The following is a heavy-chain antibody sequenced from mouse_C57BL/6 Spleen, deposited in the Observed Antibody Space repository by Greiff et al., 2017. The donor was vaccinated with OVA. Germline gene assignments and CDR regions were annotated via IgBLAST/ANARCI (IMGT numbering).Heavy chain of an antibody. V-gene: IGHV14-4*01. CDR3: TTNWYFDY. CDR2: IDPENGDT. D-gene: IGHD4-1*01. CDR1: GFNIKDDY. Sequence: EVKLVESGAELVRPGASVKLSCTASGFNIKDDYMHWVKQRPEQGLEWIGWIDPENGDTEYASKFQGKATITADTSSNTAYLQLSSLTSEDTAVYYCTTNWYFDYWGQGTTLTVSS. J-gene: IGHJ2*01.